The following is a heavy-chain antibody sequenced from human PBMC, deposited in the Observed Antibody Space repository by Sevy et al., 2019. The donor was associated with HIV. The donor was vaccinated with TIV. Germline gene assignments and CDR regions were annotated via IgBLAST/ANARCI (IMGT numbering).Heavy chain of an antibody. CDR1: GFTFSKYS. D-gene: IGHD2-2*01. CDR3: AREGCSKPHDY. Sequence: GGSRRLSCVASGFTFSKYSMSWVRQTPGKGLEWVSTLSFASGRINYADSVKGRFTMSRDDSRNTFYLQMDSLRAEDTAIYYCAREGCSKPHDYWGQGTLVTVSS. J-gene: IGHJ4*02. V-gene: IGHV3-23*01. CDR2: LSFASGRI.